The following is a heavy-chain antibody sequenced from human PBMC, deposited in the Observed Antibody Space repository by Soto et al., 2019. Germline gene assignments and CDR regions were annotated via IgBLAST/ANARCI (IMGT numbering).Heavy chain of an antibody. V-gene: IGHV3-23*01. Sequence: GGSLRLSCAASGFTFSSYAMSWVRQAPGKGLEWVSAISGSGGSTYYADTVKGRFTISRDNSKNTLYLQMSSLRAEDTDRYYCAKDTGDSSGYYLHHFDYWGQGTLVTVSS. CDR2: ISGSGGST. D-gene: IGHD3-22*01. CDR3: AKDTGDSSGYYLHHFDY. CDR1: GFTFSSYA. J-gene: IGHJ4*02.